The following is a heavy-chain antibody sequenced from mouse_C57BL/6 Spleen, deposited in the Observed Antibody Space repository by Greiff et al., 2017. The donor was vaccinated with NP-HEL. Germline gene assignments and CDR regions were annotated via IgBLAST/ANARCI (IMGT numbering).Heavy chain of an antibody. V-gene: IGHV1-50*01. CDR1: GYTFTSYW. J-gene: IGHJ2*01. CDR3: ARGGTTVVARD. D-gene: IGHD1-1*01. Sequence: VQLQQPGAELVKPGASVKLSCKASGYTFTSYWMQWVKQRPGQGLEWIGEIDPSDSYTNYNQKFKGKATVTVDTSSSTAYMQLSSLTSEDSAVYYCARGGTTVVARDWGQGTTLTVSS. CDR2: IDPSDSYT.